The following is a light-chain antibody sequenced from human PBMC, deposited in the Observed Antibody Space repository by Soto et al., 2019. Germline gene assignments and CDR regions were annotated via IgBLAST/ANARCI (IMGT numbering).Light chain of an antibody. CDR1: QSVTSTN. Sequence: EIVMTQSPATLSVSPGERATLSCRASQSVTSTNFAWYQQKPGQAPRLLIYGASSRATGIPDRFSGSGSGTGFIFTISRLEPEDFAVYYCQHRSNWPLTFGGGTKVDIK. CDR2: GAS. CDR3: QHRSNWPLT. J-gene: IGKJ4*01. V-gene: IGKV3D-20*02.